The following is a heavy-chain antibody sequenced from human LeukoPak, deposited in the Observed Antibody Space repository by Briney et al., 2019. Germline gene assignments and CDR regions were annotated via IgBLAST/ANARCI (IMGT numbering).Heavy chain of an antibody. J-gene: IGHJ5*02. Sequence: SETLSLTCTVSGYSISSGYYWGWIRQPPGKGLEWIGGIYHSGSIYYNPSLKSRVPISVDTSKNQSSLKLSSVTAADTAVYYCARVDRSIAARANWLDPWGQGTLVTVSS. CDR3: ARVDRSIAARANWLDP. V-gene: IGHV4-38-2*02. CDR1: GYSISSGYY. CDR2: IYHSGSI. D-gene: IGHD6-6*01.